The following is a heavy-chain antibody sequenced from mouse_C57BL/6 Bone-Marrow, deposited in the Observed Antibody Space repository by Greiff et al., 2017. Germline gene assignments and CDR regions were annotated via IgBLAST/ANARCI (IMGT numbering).Heavy chain of an antibody. CDR3: ARRGWFLLFAY. CDR1: GYTFTDYY. CDR2: INPNNGGT. V-gene: IGHV1-26*01. Sequence: EVQLQQSGPELVKPGASVKISCKASGYTFTDYYMNWVKQSHGKSLEWIGDINPNNGGTSYNQKFKGKATLTVDKSSSTAYMELRSLTSEDSAVYYCARRGWFLLFAYWGQGTLVTVSA. J-gene: IGHJ3*01. D-gene: IGHD2-3*01.